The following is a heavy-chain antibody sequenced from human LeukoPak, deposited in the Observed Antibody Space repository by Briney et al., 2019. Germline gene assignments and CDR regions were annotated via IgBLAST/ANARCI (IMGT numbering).Heavy chain of an antibody. CDR3: ARGGGDYGGGFGP. CDR2: IYYSGST. Sequence: TSETLSLPCTVPGGSVSRGSYYWSWIRQPPGKGLEWIGYIYYSGSTNYNPSLKSRVTISVDTSKNQFSLKLSSVTAADTAVYYCARGGGDYGGGFGPWGQGTLVTVSS. V-gene: IGHV4-61*01. CDR1: GGSVSRGSYY. J-gene: IGHJ5*02. D-gene: IGHD4-17*01.